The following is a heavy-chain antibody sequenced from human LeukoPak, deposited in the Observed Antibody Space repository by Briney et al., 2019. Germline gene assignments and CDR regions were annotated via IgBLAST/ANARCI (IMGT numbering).Heavy chain of an antibody. V-gene: IGHV3-23*01. Sequence: GGSLRLSCAASGFTFSSYAMSWVRQAPGKGLEWVSAISGSGGSTYYADSVKGRFTISRDNSKNTLYLQMNSLRAEDTAVYYCARDRHGNYYYYGMDVWGQGTTVTVSS. D-gene: IGHD2-15*01. CDR3: ARDRHGNYYYYGMDV. CDR1: GFTFSSYA. J-gene: IGHJ6*02. CDR2: ISGSGGST.